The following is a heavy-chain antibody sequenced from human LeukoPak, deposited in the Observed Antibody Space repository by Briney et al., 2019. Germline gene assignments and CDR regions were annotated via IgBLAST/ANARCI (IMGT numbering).Heavy chain of an antibody. J-gene: IGHJ5*02. D-gene: IGHD1-26*01. Sequence: PSETLSLTCAVYGGSFSGYYWSWIRQPPGKGLEWIGEINHSGSTNYNPPLKSRVTISVDTSKNQFSLKLSSVTAADTAVYYCARGLGVVVLGATNNNWFDPWGQGTLVTVSS. CDR3: ARGLGVVVLGATNNNWFDP. CDR1: GGSFSGYY. V-gene: IGHV4-34*01. CDR2: INHSGST.